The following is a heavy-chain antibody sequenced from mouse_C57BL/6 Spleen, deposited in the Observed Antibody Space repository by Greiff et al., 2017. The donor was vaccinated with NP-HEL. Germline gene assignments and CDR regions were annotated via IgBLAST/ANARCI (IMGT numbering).Heavy chain of an antibody. V-gene: IGHV1-81*01. CDR2: IYPRSGNT. CDR3: ARERGYDGYMFAY. D-gene: IGHD2-3*01. Sequence: VKLQQSGAELARPGASVKLSCKASGYTFTSYGISWVKQRTGQGLEWIGEIYPRSGNTYYNEKFKGKATLTADKSSSTAYMELRSLTSEDSAVYFCARERGYDGYMFAYWGQGTLVTVSA. CDR1: GYTFTSYG. J-gene: IGHJ3*01.